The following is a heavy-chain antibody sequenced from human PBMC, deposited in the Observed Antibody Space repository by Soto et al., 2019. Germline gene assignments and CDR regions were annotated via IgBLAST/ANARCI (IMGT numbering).Heavy chain of an antibody. D-gene: IGHD5-12*01. J-gene: IGHJ3*01. Sequence: QLVESGGGLVQPGGSLRLSCAASGFSVSNNYIKWVRQAPGKGLEWVSLIYSGGSTYCADSVKGRFTISRDNSKNTLFLQMNSLRVEDTAVYYCARDRGYRWGQGTMVTVSS. CDR2: IYSGGST. CDR3: ARDRGYR. CDR1: GFSVSNNY. V-gene: IGHV3-66*01.